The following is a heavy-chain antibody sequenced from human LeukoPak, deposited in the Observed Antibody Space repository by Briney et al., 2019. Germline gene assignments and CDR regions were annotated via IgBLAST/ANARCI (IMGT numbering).Heavy chain of an antibody. Sequence: GGSLRLSCAASSSYAMSWVRQAPRKGLEWVSAISGSGGSTSYADSVKGRFTISRDNSKNTLYLQMNSLRAEDTAVYYCAKFPDSTGYYYPFDYWGQGTLVTVSS. CDR2: ISGSGGST. J-gene: IGHJ4*02. CDR1: SSYA. V-gene: IGHV3-23*01. CDR3: AKFPDSTGYYYPFDY. D-gene: IGHD3-22*01.